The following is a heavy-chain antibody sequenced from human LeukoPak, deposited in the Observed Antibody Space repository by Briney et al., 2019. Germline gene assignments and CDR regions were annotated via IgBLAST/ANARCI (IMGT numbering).Heavy chain of an antibody. CDR3: VGGSGWLFDY. V-gene: IGHV3-7*01. CDR1: GFTFSSYW. CDR2: IKKDGSEK. J-gene: IGHJ4*02. Sequence: GGSLRLSCAASGFTFSSYWMFWVRQPPGKGLEWVATIKKDGSEKDYVDSVKGRFTISRDNAENSLSLQMNSLRGDDTAIYYCVGGSGWLFDYWGQGTLVTVSS. D-gene: IGHD6-19*01.